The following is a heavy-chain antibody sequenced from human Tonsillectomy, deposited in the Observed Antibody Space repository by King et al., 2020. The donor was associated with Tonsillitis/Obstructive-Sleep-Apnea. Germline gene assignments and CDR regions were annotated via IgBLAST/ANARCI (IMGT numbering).Heavy chain of an antibody. V-gene: IGHV3-23*04. J-gene: IGHJ6*02. CDR1: GFTFSTYG. D-gene: IGHD2-15*01. CDR3: AKDHRGGRYCSGNSCPTFGMDV. Sequence: DVQLVESGGGLVQPGGSLRLSCAASGFTFSTYGMSWVRQAPGKGPEWVSVISGSGNSTYYSDSVKGRFTIPRDNSKNTLYLQMNSLRTEDTAVYYCAKDHRGGRYCSGNSCPTFGMDVWGQGTTVTVSS. CDR2: ISGSGNST.